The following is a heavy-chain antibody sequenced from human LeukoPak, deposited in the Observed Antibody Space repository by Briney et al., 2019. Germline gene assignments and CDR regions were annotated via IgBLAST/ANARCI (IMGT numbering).Heavy chain of an antibody. J-gene: IGHJ6*03. CDR3: AKDGDQWELNYYYYMDV. CDR1: GGSISSSSYY. D-gene: IGHD1-26*01. Sequence: SETLSLTCTVSGGSISSSSYYWGWIRQPPGKGLEWIGSIYHSGSTYYNPSLKSRVTISVDTSKNQFSLKLSSVTAADTAVYYCAKDGDQWELNYYYYMDVWGKGTTVTISS. CDR2: IYHSGST. V-gene: IGHV4-39*07.